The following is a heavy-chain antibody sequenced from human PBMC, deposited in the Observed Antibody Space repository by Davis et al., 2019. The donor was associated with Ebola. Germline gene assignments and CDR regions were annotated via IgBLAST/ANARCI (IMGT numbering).Heavy chain of an antibody. Sequence: GESLKISCAASGFTFSDYALHWVRQAPVKGLEWVAVISHDGSNTYYADSVKGRFTISRDNYESTLYLQMNSLRAEDTAVYYCAKDSTFRVMGATSVDSWGQGILVAVSS. CDR1: GFTFSDYA. CDR3: AKDSTFRVMGATSVDS. D-gene: IGHD1-26*01. V-gene: IGHV3-30-3*02. CDR2: ISHDGSNT. J-gene: IGHJ4*02.